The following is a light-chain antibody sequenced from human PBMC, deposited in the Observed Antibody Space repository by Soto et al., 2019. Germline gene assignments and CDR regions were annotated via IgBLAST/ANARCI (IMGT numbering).Light chain of an antibody. CDR3: QQVNSYPIT. Sequence: DIQLTQSPSFLSASLGDRVTITCRASQGISSYIAWYQQKPGNVPKLLIYSASTLQSGVPSRFSGSGFGTQFTLTISSLQPEDFATYYCQQVNSYPITFGQGTRLEI. V-gene: IGKV1-9*01. CDR1: QGISSY. J-gene: IGKJ5*01. CDR2: SAS.